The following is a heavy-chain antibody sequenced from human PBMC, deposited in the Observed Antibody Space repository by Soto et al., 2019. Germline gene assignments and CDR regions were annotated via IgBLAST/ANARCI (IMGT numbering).Heavy chain of an antibody. Sequence: SETLSLTCTVSGGSISSYYWSWIRQPPGKGLEWIGYTYYSGSTNYNPSLKSRVTISVDTSKNQFSLKLSSVTAADTAVYYCARGRDFWSGYAGSYYFDYWGQGTLVTVSS. CDR3: ARGRDFWSGYAGSYYFDY. CDR1: GGSISSYY. CDR2: TYYSGST. D-gene: IGHD3-3*01. V-gene: IGHV4-59*01. J-gene: IGHJ4*02.